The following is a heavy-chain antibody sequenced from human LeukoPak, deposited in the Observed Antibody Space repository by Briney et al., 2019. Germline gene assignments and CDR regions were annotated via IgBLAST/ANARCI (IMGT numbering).Heavy chain of an antibody. J-gene: IGHJ3*02. CDR3: ARGKWDLESGEAFDI. CDR1: GGSISSYY. CDR2: IYYSGST. V-gene: IGHV4-59*01. D-gene: IGHD1-26*01. Sequence: SETLSLTCTVSGGSISSYYWSWIRQPPGKGLEYIGYIYYSGSTNYNPSLKSRVTISADTSKNQFSLKLSSVTAADTAVYYCARGKWDLESGEAFDIWGQGTMVTASS.